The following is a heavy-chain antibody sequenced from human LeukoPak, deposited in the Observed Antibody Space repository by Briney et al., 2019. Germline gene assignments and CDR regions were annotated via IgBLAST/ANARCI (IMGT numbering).Heavy chain of an antibody. Sequence: GGSMRLSCAASGLSFSAYKMHWVRQAPRKGLVWVSRISPDGYTTDYADFVQGRFTTSRDNTKNTVYLQMSSLRAEDTAVYYCSPGFAFDVWGQGTMVTVSS. J-gene: IGHJ3*01. D-gene: IGHD2-15*01. CDR3: SPGFAFDV. CDR2: ISPDGYTT. CDR1: GLSFSAYK. V-gene: IGHV3-74*01.